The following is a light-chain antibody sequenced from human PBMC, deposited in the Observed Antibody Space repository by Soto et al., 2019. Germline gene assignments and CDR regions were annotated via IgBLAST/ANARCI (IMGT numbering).Light chain of an antibody. CDR1: QSLESS. J-gene: IGKJ1*01. CDR2: YMS. V-gene: IGKV3-11*01. CDR3: HQRQSWPRT. Sequence: LTQSPATLSLSPGQRATLSCRASQSLESSLVWYQQKPGQAPRLLIYYMSKRATGIPARFSGSGSGTDFTLTISSLAPDDFAIYYCHQRQSWPRTFGQGTKVDI.